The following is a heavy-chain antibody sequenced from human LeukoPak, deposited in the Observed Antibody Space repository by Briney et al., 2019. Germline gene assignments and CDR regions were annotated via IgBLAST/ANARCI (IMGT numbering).Heavy chain of an antibody. J-gene: IGHJ4*02. CDR2: ISTSGTT. Sequence: PSETLSLTCTVSGGSVSGGNYYWSWIRQPAGKGLEWIGRISTSGTTNYNPSLKSRITISIGTSKNQFSLNLSSVTAAVTAVYYCARDTGSGWFDYWGQGTLVTVSS. CDR3: ARDTGSGWFDY. V-gene: IGHV4-61*02. D-gene: IGHD6-19*01. CDR1: GGSVSGGNYY.